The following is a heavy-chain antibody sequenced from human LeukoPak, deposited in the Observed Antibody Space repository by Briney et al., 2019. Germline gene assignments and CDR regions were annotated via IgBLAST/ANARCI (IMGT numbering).Heavy chain of an antibody. J-gene: IGHJ5*02. D-gene: IGHD3-10*01. Sequence: SQALSHTPAISGDTLSSNIAGWNWIRHSRSRGLEWLGWIYYGSKWYNDYAISVKSRITIDQYTSKNQFSLQRNSVTHEDTAVYYWTGGGLVRGLLHWFDAWGQGSLVSVSS. CDR3: TGGGLVRGLLHWFDA. CDR2: IYYGSKWYN. V-gene: IGHV6-1*01. CDR1: GDTLSSNIAG.